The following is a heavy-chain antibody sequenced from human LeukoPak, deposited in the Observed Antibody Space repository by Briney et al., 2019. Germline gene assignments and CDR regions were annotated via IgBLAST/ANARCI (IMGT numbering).Heavy chain of an antibody. CDR2: ISVSGGST. J-gene: IGHJ4*02. CDR3: ARSSYDIWTGYAN. CDR1: GFTFSGYA. D-gene: IGHD3-9*01. Sequence: PGGALRLSCAASGFTFSGYAMNWVRQAPGKGLEWVSRISVSGGSTYYADSVKGRFTISRDNTKNTLFLQMNSLRAEDTAVYYCARSSYDIWTGYANWGQGTLVTVSS. V-gene: IGHV3-23*01.